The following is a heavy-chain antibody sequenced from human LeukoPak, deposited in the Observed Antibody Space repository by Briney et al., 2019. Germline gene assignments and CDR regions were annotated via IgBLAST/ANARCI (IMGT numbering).Heavy chain of an antibody. D-gene: IGHD1-20*01. V-gene: IGHV4-39*02. J-gene: IGHJ5*02. Sequence: SETLSLTCTVSGGSISSSSYHWGWIRHPPGKGLEWIGSIYYSGSTNYNPSLKSRVTISVDTSKNQFSLKLSSATAADTAVYYCARDNWYWFDTWGQGTLVTVSS. CDR3: ARDNWYWFDT. CDR1: GGSISSSSYH. CDR2: IYYSGST.